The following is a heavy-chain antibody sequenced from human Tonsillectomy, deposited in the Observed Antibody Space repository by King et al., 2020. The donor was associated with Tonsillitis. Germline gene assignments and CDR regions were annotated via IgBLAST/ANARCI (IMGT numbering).Heavy chain of an antibody. J-gene: IGHJ4*02. CDR2: IRYDGSDK. CDR1: GFPFSSYG. D-gene: IGHD5-24*01. Sequence: VQLVESGGGVVQPGGSLRLSCEASGFPFSSYGIHWVRQAPGKGLEWMTFIRYDGSDKYYADSVKGRFTISKDNSKNTVYLQMNSLRVEDTAVYYCGKARLVELSTSVDFWGQGTLVTVSS. CDR3: GKARLVELSTSVDF. V-gene: IGHV3-30*02.